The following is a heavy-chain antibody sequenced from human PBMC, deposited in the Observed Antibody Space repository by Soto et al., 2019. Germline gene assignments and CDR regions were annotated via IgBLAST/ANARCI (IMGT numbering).Heavy chain of an antibody. CDR2: IYHSGST. V-gene: IGHV4-4*02. CDR1: GGSISSSNW. CDR3: ARDCPSAGTYYYYGMDV. D-gene: IGHD1-26*01. J-gene: IGHJ6*02. Sequence: QVQLQESGPGLVKPSGTLSLTCAVSGGSISSSNWWSWVRQPPGKGLEWIGEIYHSGSTNYNPSLKSRVTISVDKSKNQFSLKRSSVTAADTAVYYGARDCPSAGTYYYYGMDVWGQGTTVTVSS.